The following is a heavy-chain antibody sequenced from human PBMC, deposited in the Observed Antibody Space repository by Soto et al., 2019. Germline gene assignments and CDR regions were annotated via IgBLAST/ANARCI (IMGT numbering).Heavy chain of an antibody. CDR1: GGSISTYY. V-gene: IGHV4-59*01. CDR2: IYYSGNT. Sequence: PSETLSLTCTISGGSISTYYWSWFRQPPGKGLEWIGYIYYSGNTKYNPSPEGRVTISLDSSKTQFSLKLTSLTAADTAKYYCARSRGSGWSFDNWGQGTLVTVSS. D-gene: IGHD6-19*01. CDR3: ARSRGSGWSFDN. J-gene: IGHJ4*02.